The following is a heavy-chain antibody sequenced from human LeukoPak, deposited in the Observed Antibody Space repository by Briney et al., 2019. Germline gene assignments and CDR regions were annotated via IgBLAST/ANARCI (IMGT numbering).Heavy chain of an antibody. CDR3: ARGARAGYNLEPFDY. Sequence: SETPSLSSALSHGSPSRDFWRSMPAPPRTRVERSRHIYYSGRMKYNPSLKSRVIISVDTSKNQFSLKLSSVTAADTAVYYCARGARAGYNLEPFDYWGQGTLVTVSS. D-gene: IGHD5-24*01. J-gene: IGHJ4*02. CDR2: IYYSGRM. CDR1: HGSPSRDF. V-gene: IGHV4-59*08.